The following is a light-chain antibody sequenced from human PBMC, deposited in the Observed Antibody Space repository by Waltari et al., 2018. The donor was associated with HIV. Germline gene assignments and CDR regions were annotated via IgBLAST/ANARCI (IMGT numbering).Light chain of an antibody. Sequence: DIVLTQSPGTLSLSPGERATLSCRASQRVRSSYLAWYQQKPGQAPRLLIYGASSRATGIPDRFSGSGSGTDVTLTISRREPEDFAVYYCQQYGSSPPELTFGGGTKVEIK. J-gene: IGKJ4*01. CDR2: GAS. CDR3: QQYGSSPPELT. CDR1: QRVRSSY. V-gene: IGKV3-20*01.